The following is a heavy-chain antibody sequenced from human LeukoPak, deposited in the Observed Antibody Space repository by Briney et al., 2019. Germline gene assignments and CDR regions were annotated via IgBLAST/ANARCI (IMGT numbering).Heavy chain of an antibody. Sequence: GESLKISCQDSGYSFTNYWIGWVRQMPGKGLEWMGIIHSADSNTKYSPSFRGQVTISADKSISTAYLQWSGLKASDTAMYYCAGARHGDYRWDYWGQGTLVTVSS. J-gene: IGHJ4*02. CDR1: GYSFTNYW. CDR2: IHSADSNT. V-gene: IGHV5-51*01. D-gene: IGHD4-17*01. CDR3: AGARHGDYRWDY.